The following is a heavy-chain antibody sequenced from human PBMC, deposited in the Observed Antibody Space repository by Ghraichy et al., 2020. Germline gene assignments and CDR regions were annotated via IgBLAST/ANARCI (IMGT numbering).Heavy chain of an antibody. Sequence: SETLSLTCAVYGGSFSGYYWTWIRQPPGKGLEWIGEINRGGSTNYNPSLKSRVTISVDTSKNQFSLKLSSVTAADTAVYYCAGGTASGSFYNGHWGQDTLVTVSS. V-gene: IGHV4-34*01. CDR3: AGGTASGSFYNGH. CDR1: GGSFSGYY. D-gene: IGHD3-10*01. J-gene: IGHJ1*01. CDR2: INRGGST.